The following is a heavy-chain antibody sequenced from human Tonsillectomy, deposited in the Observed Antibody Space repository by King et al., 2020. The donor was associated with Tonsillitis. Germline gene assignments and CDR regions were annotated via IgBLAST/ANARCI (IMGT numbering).Heavy chain of an antibody. J-gene: IGHJ5*02. CDR1: GFSLSTSGMC. Sequence: TLKESGPALVKPTQTLTLTCTFSGFSLSTSGMCVGWIRQPPGKALEWLARIDWDDDKYYSTSLKTRLTISKDTSKNQVVLTMTNMDPVDTATYYCARSLKLRYFDWGWFDPWGQGTLVTVSS. D-gene: IGHD3-9*01. V-gene: IGHV2-70*11. CDR3: ARSLKLRYFDWGWFDP. CDR2: IDWDDDK.